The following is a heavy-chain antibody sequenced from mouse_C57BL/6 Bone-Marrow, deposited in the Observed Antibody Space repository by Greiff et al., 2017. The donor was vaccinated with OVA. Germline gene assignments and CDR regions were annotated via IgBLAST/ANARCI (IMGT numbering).Heavy chain of an antibody. Sequence: EVQLQQSGPELVKPGASVKMSCKASGYTFTDYNMHWVKQSHGKSLEWIGYINPNNGGTSYNPKFKGKATFTVNKSSSTAYIELRSLTTEDSAVYYGARCYYYGSKDYWGQGTSVTVSS. V-gene: IGHV1-22*01. J-gene: IGHJ4*01. CDR1: GYTFTDYN. CDR3: ARCYYYGSKDY. D-gene: IGHD1-1*01. CDR2: INPNNGGT.